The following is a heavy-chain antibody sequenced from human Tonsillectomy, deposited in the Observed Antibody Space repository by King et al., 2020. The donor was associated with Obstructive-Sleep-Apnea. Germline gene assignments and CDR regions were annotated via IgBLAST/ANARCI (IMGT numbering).Heavy chain of an antibody. Sequence: QLVQSGSELKKPGASVKVYCKTSGNTFTKYTINWVRQAPGQGLEWMGWINSDTGIPTYAQGLTGRFVFSLDTSVRTTYLQINSLKAEDTGVYYCATSLKGECNGGSCSRWLDPWGHGTLVTVSS. J-gene: IGHJ5*02. CDR1: GNTFTKYT. CDR3: ATSLKGECNGGSCSRWLDP. CDR2: INSDTGIP. D-gene: IGHD2-15*01. V-gene: IGHV7-4-1*02.